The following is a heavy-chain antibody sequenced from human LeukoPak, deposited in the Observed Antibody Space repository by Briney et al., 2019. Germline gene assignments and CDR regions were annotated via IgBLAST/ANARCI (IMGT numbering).Heavy chain of an antibody. V-gene: IGHV3-30-3*01. CDR2: ISYDGSNK. D-gene: IGHD1-1*01. CDR1: GFTFSSYA. J-gene: IGHJ5*02. CDR3: ARGFTTP. Sequence: GGSLRLSCAASGFTFSSYAMHWVRRAPGKGLEWVAVISYDGSNKYYADSVKGRFTISRDNSKNTLYLQMNSLRAEDTAVYYCARGFTTPWGQGTLVTVSS.